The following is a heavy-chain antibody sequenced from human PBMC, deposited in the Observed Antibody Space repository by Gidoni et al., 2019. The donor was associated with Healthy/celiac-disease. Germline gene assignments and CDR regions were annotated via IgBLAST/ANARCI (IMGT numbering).Heavy chain of an antibody. CDR1: GFTFGDYA. CDR3: TREHYYDSSGQGYDY. J-gene: IGHJ4*02. V-gene: IGHV3-49*05. Sequence: EVQLVESGGGLVKPGRSLRLSCTASGFTFGDYAMSWFRQAPGKGLEWVGFIRSKAYGGTTEYTASVKGRFTISRDDSKSIAYLQMNSLKTEDTAVYYCTREHYYDSSGQGYDYWGQGTLVTVSS. D-gene: IGHD3-22*01. CDR2: IRSKAYGGTT.